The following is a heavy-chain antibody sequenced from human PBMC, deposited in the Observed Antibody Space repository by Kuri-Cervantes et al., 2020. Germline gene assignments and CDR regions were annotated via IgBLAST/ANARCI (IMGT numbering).Heavy chain of an antibody. CDR1: GGSFSGYY. CDR2: ISHSGST. V-gene: IGHV4-34*01. Sequence: GSLRLSCAVYGGSFSGYYWNWIRQPPGKGLEWIAEISHSGSTNYNPSLKSRVTISLDTPKNQFSLKLSSVTAADTAVYYCARGPGWTIAARPFDRWGQGTLVTAPQ. J-gene: IGHJ4*01. CDR3: ARGPGWTIAARPFDR. D-gene: IGHD6-6*01.